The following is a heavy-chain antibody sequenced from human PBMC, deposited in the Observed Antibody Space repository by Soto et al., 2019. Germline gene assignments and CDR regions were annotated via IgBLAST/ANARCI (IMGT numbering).Heavy chain of an antibody. CDR1: GGSISSYY. CDR3: ARDSNKDVGNYYHYGMDG. CDR2: IYYSGST. J-gene: IGHJ6*02. V-gene: IGHV4-59*01. D-gene: IGHD1-26*01. Sequence: PSETLSLTCTVSGGSISSYYWSWIRQPPGKGLEWIGYIYYSGSTNYNPSLKSRVTISVDTSKSQFSLKLSSVTAADTAVYYCARDSNKDVGNYYHYGMDGWGPGTTVNVSS.